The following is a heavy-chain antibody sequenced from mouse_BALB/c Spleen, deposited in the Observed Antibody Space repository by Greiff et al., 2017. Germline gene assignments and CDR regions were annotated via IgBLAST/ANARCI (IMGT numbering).Heavy chain of an antibody. J-gene: IGHJ4*01. CDR1: GFTFSSFG. Sequence: EVQLQESGGGLVQPGGSRKLSCAASGFTFSSFGMPWVRQAPEKGLEWVAYISSGSSIIYYADTVKGRFTISRDNLNKTLFLQMNSLRSEDTAMYYYAKGTGYSMDYWGQGTSVTVSS. CDR2: ISSGSSII. CDR3: AKGTGYSMDY. D-gene: IGHD3-3*01. V-gene: IGHV5-17*02.